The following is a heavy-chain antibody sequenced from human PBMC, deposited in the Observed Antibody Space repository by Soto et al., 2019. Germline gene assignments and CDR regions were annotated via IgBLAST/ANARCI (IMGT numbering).Heavy chain of an antibody. V-gene: IGHV4-30-4*01. J-gene: IGHJ4*02. D-gene: IGHD6-13*01. CDR1: GGSISSGDYY. CDR3: ARDVLYSSSRIDS. Sequence: QVQLQESGPGLVKPSQTLSLTCTVSGGSISSGDYYWSWIRQPPGKGLEWIGYIYYSGSTYYTPSRRSRENVRVDPSKHHFSLKLSSVTAADTAVYYCARDVLYSSSRIDSWGQGTLVTVSS. CDR2: IYYSGST.